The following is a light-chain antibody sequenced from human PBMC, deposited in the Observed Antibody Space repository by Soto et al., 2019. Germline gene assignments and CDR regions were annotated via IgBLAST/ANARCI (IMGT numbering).Light chain of an antibody. CDR1: SGHRSDI. Sequence: QLVLTQSSSASASLGSSVKLTCTLSSGHRSDIIAWHQQQPGKAPRFLMKLEGSGSYHRGSGVPDRFSGSSSGADRYLTRSNLQSEDEADYYCETWDSSLWVFGGGTKLTVL. CDR2: LEGSGSY. J-gene: IGLJ3*02. CDR3: ETWDSSLWV. V-gene: IGLV4-60*03.